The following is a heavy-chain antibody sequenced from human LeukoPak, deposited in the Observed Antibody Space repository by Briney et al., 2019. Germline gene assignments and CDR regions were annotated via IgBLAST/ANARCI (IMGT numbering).Heavy chain of an antibody. CDR2: ISSSSSTI. J-gene: IGHJ4*02. D-gene: IGHD3-22*01. CDR1: GFTFSSHS. V-gene: IGHV3-48*01. Sequence: GGSLRLSCAASGFTFSSHSMNWVRQAPGKGMEWVSYISSSSSTIYYADSVKGRFTISRDNAKNSLYLQMNSLRAEDTAVYYCARGAYYYEDWGQGTLVTVSS. CDR3: ARGAYYYED.